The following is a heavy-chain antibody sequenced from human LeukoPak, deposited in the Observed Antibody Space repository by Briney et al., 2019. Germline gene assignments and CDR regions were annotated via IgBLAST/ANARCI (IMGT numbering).Heavy chain of an antibody. V-gene: IGHV1-69*16. CDR1: GGTFSSYT. Sequence: SVKVSCKASGGTFSSYTISWVRQAPGQGLEWMGRIIPILGIANYAQKFQGRVTITTDESTSTAYMELSSLRSEDTAVYYCARDGAPYGGSGSYYPLYYFDYWGQGTLVTVSS. CDR3: ARDGAPYGGSGSYYPLYYFDY. D-gene: IGHD3-10*01. CDR2: IIPILGIA. J-gene: IGHJ4*02.